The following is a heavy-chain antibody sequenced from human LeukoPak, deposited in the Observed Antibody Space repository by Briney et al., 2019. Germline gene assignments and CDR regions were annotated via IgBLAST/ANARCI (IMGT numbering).Heavy chain of an antibody. Sequence: GGSLRLSCAASGFTFNTYWMSWVRQAPGKGLEGVANIKQDGGEKYYVDSVKGRFSISRDNAKNSLYLQMDSLRAEDTAVYYCARDKIVGATFFDSWGQGTLVTVSS. V-gene: IGHV3-7*01. CDR2: IKQDGGEK. J-gene: IGHJ4*02. CDR1: GFTFNTYW. D-gene: IGHD1-26*01. CDR3: ARDKIVGATFFDS.